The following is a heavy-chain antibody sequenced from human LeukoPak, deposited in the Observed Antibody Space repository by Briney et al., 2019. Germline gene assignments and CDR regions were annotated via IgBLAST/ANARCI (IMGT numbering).Heavy chain of an antibody. Sequence: SETLSLTCAVYGGSFSGYYWSWIRQPPGKWLEWIGEINHSGSTNYNPSLKSRVTISVDTSKNQFSLKLSSVTAADTAVYYCARRRRPDIVVVVAATPYNWFDPWGQGTLVTVSS. D-gene: IGHD2-15*01. CDR1: GGSFSGYY. CDR3: ARRRRPDIVVVVAATPYNWFDP. J-gene: IGHJ5*02. CDR2: INHSGST. V-gene: IGHV4-34*01.